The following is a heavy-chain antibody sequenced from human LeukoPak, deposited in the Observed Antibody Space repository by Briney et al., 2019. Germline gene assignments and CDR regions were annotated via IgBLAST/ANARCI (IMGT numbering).Heavy chain of an antibody. V-gene: IGHV3-30*18. Sequence: GGSLRLSCAASGFTFSSYGMHWVRQAPGKGLEWVAVISYDGSNKYYADSVKGRFTISRDNSKNTLYLQMNSLRAEDTAVYYCAKVHYDSSGPQGLDAFDIWGQGTMVTVSS. CDR1: GFTFSSYG. J-gene: IGHJ3*02. CDR2: ISYDGSNK. CDR3: AKVHYDSSGPQGLDAFDI. D-gene: IGHD3-22*01.